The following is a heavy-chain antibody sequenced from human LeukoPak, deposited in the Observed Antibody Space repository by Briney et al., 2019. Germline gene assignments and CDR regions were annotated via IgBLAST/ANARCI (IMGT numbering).Heavy chain of an antibody. V-gene: IGHV3-23*01. J-gene: IGHJ4*02. CDR3: AREVVLSTSAWFEY. CDR2: ISAADGDNT. Sequence: GGSLRLSCAASGFTFRNYAMGWVRQAPGKGLEWVSVISAADGDNTYYADSVKGRFSISRDNSNYTLHLQMNSLRAEDTAVYYCAREVVLSTSAWFEYWGQGTLVTVSS. CDR1: GFTFRNYA. D-gene: IGHD3-22*01.